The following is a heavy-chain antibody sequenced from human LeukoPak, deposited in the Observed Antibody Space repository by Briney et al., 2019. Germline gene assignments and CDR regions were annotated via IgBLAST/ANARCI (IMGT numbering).Heavy chain of an antibody. CDR1: GFTFSTYG. CDR3: TIDSYGGNGNYFDY. D-gene: IGHD4-23*01. Sequence: GGSLRLSCAASGFTFSTYGMHWVRQAPGKGLEWVGFIRSKAYGGTTEYAASVKGRFTISRDDSKSIAYLQMNSLKTEDTAVYYCTIDSYGGNGNYFDYWGQGTLVTVSS. CDR2: IRSKAYGGTT. V-gene: IGHV3-49*04. J-gene: IGHJ4*02.